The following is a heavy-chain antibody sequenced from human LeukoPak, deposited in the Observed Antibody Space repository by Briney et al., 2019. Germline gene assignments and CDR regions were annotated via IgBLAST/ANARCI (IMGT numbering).Heavy chain of an antibody. CDR1: GFTFSSYA. Sequence: GGSLRLSCAASGFTFSSYAMHWVRQAPGKGLEWVAVISYDGSNKYYADSVKGRFTISRDNSKYTLYLQIYSLRAGDTAVYYCAKDDALIRFNDWGQGTLVTVSS. D-gene: IGHD3-3*01. V-gene: IGHV3-30*04. CDR3: AKDDALIRFND. J-gene: IGHJ4*02. CDR2: ISYDGSNK.